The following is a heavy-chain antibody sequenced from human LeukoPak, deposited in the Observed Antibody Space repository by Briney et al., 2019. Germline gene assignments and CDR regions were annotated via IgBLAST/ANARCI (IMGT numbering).Heavy chain of an antibody. J-gene: IGHJ4*02. CDR3: ARDPRRYYDSSGYYFPYYFDY. CDR1: GFTFSSYS. Sequence: GGSLRLSCAASGFTFSSYSMNWVRQAPGKGLEWVAYIRHDGSDKYYADSVKGRFTISRDNSKNTLYLQMNSLRAEDTAVYYCARDPRRYYDSSGYYFPYYFDYWGQGTLVTVSS. V-gene: IGHV3-30*02. CDR2: IRHDGSDK. D-gene: IGHD3-22*01.